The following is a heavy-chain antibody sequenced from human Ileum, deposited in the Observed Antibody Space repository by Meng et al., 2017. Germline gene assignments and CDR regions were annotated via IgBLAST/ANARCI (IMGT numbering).Heavy chain of an antibody. J-gene: IGHJ4*02. V-gene: IGHV4-30-4*01. CDR2: TYYNGSP. CDR3: ARERRHYYGSGSFDY. D-gene: IGHD3-10*01. Sequence: QVQLQESGPGLVKPSQTLSLTCSVSGGSFSSDNYYWTWIRQTPGKGLEWIGLTYYNGSPFYNPSPRSRVTISVDTSKDQFSLKLTSVTAADTAVYYCARERRHYYGSGSFDYWGQGILVTVSS. CDR1: GGSFSSDNYY.